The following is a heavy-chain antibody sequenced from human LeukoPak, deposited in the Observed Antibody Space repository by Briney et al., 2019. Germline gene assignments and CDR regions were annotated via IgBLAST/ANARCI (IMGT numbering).Heavy chain of an antibody. J-gene: IGHJ4*02. CDR3: ARGATTMIVEVPSDY. V-gene: IGHV3-7*04. Sequence: GGSLRLSCAASGFTLSGYWMSWVRQAPGKGLEWVARLHADGIERYSVYPVKGRFTISRDNAKNSLHLQMYSLRLDDTAVYYCARGATTMIVEVPSDYWGQGTLVTVSS. CDR1: GFTLSGYW. CDR2: LHADGIER. D-gene: IGHD3-22*01.